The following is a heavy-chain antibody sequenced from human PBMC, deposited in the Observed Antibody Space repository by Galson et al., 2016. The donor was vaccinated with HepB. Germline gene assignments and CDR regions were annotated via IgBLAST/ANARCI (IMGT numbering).Heavy chain of an antibody. CDR3: TRDPASYN. D-gene: IGHD2-21*01. Sequence: SLRLSCAASGFAFSTSPMSWVRRAPGKGLEWLSSISGSGDRTYYTDSVEGRFTISRDTSKNTLYLQMGSLRVDDTALYYCTRDPASYNWGQGTLVLVSS. J-gene: IGHJ4*02. CDR1: GFAFSTSP. V-gene: IGHV3-23*01. CDR2: ISGSGDRT.